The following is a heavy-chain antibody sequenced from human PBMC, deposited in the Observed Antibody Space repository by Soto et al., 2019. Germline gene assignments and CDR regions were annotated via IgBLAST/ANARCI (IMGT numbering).Heavy chain of an antibody. Sequence: GASVKVSFKASGYTFTSYGISWVRQAPGQGLEWMGWISAYNGNTNYAQKLQGRVTMTTDTSTSTAYMELRSLRSDDTAVYYCARDYDILTGHRTDYWGQGTLVTVSS. CDR2: ISAYNGNT. CDR3: ARDYDILTGHRTDY. D-gene: IGHD3-9*01. V-gene: IGHV1-18*01. CDR1: GYTFTSYG. J-gene: IGHJ4*02.